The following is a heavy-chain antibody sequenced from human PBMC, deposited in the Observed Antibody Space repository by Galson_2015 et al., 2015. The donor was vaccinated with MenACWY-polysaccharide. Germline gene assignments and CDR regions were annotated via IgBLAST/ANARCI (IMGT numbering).Heavy chain of an antibody. D-gene: IGHD1-26*01. V-gene: IGHV4-38-2*01. CDR2: IYHSGST. CDR3: ARVEKYSGSYYILH. Sequence: SETLSLTCAVSGYSISSGYYWGWIRQPPGKGLERIGSIYHSGSTYYNPSLKSRVTISVDTSKNQFSLKLSSVTAADTAVYYCARVEKYSGSYYILHWGQGTLVTVSS. CDR1: GYSISSGYY. J-gene: IGHJ4*02.